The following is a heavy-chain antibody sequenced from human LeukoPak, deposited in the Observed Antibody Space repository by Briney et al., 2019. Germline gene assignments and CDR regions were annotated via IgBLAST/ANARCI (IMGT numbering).Heavy chain of an antibody. Sequence: ASVKVSCKASGYTFTSYAMHWVRQAPGQRLEWMGWINAGNGNTKYSQKLQGRITITRDTSASTAYMELSSLRSEDTAVYYCARGGVLRYFDWTFDYWGQGTLVTVSS. D-gene: IGHD3-9*01. J-gene: IGHJ4*02. CDR3: ARGGVLRYFDWTFDY. CDR1: GYTFTSYA. V-gene: IGHV1-3*01. CDR2: INAGNGNT.